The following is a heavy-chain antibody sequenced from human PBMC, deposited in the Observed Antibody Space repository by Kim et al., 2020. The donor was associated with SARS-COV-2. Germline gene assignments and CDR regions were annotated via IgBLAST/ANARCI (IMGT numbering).Heavy chain of an antibody. CDR1: GFTFSSYE. CDR3: ARDLAAPIQGLWRSYYQGRDVFDI. V-gene: IGHV3-48*03. D-gene: IGHD3-16*01. Sequence: GGSLRLSCAASGFTFSSYEMNWVRQAPGKGLEWVSYISSSGSTIYYADSVKGRFTISRDNAKNSLFLQMNSLRAEDTAVYYCARDLAAPIQGLWRSYYQGRDVFDIWGQGTMVTVSS. CDR2: ISSSGSTI. J-gene: IGHJ3*02.